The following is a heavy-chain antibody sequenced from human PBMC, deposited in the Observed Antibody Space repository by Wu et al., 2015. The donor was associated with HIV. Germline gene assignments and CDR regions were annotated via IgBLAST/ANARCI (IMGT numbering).Heavy chain of an antibody. CDR3: ARVGVLLTSADLLEYFQH. CDR1: GYTFTSFN. Sequence: QVQLVQSGTVVQKPGTSVRVSCRISGYTFTSFNINWIRQVHGRGLEWMGWMDPKSGSAAFGRDFQGRVSMTRNNSISTAYLELSRLTSDDTATYYCARVGVLLTSADLLEYFQHWGQGTHVVVSS. J-gene: IGHJ1*01. CDR2: MDPKSGSA. D-gene: IGHD2/OR15-2a*01. V-gene: IGHV1-8*02.